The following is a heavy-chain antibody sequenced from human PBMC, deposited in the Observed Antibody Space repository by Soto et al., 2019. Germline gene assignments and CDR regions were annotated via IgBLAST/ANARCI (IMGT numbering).Heavy chain of an antibody. D-gene: IGHD3-10*01. CDR1: GGSISSGGYS. J-gene: IGHJ5*02. Sequence: SETLSLTCAVSGGSISSGGYSWSWIRQPPGKGLEWIGYIYHSGSTYYNPSLKSRVTISVDRSKNQFSLKLSSVTAADTAVYYCASSVTLWFGANWFDPWGQGTLVTVS. CDR2: IYHSGST. V-gene: IGHV4-30-2*01. CDR3: ASSVTLWFGANWFDP.